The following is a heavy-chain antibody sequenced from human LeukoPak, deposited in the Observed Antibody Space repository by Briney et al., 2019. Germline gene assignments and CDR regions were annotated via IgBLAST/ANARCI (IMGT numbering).Heavy chain of an antibody. Sequence: SVKVSCKASGGTFSSYAISWVRQAPGQGLEWMGGIIPIFGTANYAQKFQGRVTITADESTSTAYMELSSLRSEDTAVYYCTRGKHDYGDSYFDYWGQGTLVTVSS. D-gene: IGHD4-17*01. CDR3: TRGKHDYGDSYFDY. CDR1: GGTFSSYA. J-gene: IGHJ4*02. CDR2: IIPIFGTA. V-gene: IGHV1-69*13.